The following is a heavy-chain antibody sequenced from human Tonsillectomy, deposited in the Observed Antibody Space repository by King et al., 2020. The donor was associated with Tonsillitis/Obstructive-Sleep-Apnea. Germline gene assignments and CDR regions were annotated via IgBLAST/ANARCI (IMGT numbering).Heavy chain of an antibody. D-gene: IGHD6-13*01. V-gene: IGHV3-21*01. CDR1: GFTFSSYS. CDR3: ARDLMYSSSGVG. Sequence: VQLVESGGGLVKPGGSLRLSCAASGFTFSSYSMNWVRQAPGKGLEWVSSISSSSSYIYYADSVKGRFTISRDNAKNSLYLRMNSLRAEDTAVYYCARDLMYSSSGVGWGQGTLVTVSS. CDR2: ISSSSSYI. J-gene: IGHJ4*02.